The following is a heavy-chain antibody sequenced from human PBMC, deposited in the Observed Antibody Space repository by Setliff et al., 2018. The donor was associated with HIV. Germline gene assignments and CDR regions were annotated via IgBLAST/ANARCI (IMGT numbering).Heavy chain of an antibody. Sequence: SETLSLTCTVSGGSISTYYWSWIRQPPGKGLEWVGYIYYSGSTNYNPSLKSRVTISVDTSKNHFSLRLSSVTAADTAVYCCARVFTAGRREYYFDLWGQGTLVTVSS. CDR2: IYYSGST. V-gene: IGHV4-59*08. CDR3: ARVFTAGRREYYFDL. D-gene: IGHD6-6*01. J-gene: IGHJ4*02. CDR1: GGSISTYY.